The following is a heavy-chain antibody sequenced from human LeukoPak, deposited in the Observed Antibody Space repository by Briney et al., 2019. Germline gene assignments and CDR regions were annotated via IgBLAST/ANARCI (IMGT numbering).Heavy chain of an antibody. J-gene: IGHJ4*02. CDR3: AREGGFYRPLDY. CDR1: GGSVTSTNW. V-gene: IGHV4-4*02. D-gene: IGHD6-25*01. Sequence: SEILSLTCDVSGGSVTSTNWWTWFRQPPGKGLEWIGEIHLDGRTNYNPSLKSRLVMSADLPETHISLKLTSVTAADTAVYYCAREGGFYRPLDYSGQGTLVTVSS. CDR2: IHLDGRT.